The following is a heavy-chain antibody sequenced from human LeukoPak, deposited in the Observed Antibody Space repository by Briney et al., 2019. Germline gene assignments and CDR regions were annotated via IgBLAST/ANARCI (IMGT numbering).Heavy chain of an antibody. CDR1: RFNLSAYT. J-gene: IGHJ4*02. CDR3: ARDPRAMDIVVVPAAILKDY. CDR2: ISSSSSYI. D-gene: IGHD2-2*02. V-gene: IGHV3-21*01. Sequence: GGSLRLSCAASRFNLSAYTMNWVRQAPGKGLEWVSSISSSSSYIYYADSVKGRFTISRDNAKNSLYLQMNSLRAEDTAVYYCARDPRAMDIVVVPAAILKDYWGQGTLVTVSS.